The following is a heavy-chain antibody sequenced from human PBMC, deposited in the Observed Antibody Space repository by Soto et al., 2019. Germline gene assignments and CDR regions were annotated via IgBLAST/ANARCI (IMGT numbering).Heavy chain of an antibody. D-gene: IGHD2-15*01. CDR2: IYYSGST. J-gene: IGHJ4*02. Sequence: QVQLQESGPGLVKPSQTLSLTCTVSGGSISSGGYYWSWIRQHPGKGLEWIGYIYYSGSTYYNPSLKSRVTISVDTSKNQFSLKLSSVTSADTALYYCARAEVVVAASSIVYWVQGTLVTGSA. CDR1: GGSISSGGYY. V-gene: IGHV4-31*03. CDR3: ARAEVVVAASSIVY.